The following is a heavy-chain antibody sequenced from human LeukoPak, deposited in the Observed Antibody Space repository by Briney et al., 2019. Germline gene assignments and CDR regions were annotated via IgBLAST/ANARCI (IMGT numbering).Heavy chain of an antibody. CDR1: GYTFTSYG. J-gene: IGHJ6*02. D-gene: IGHD6-13*01. CDR2: NSAYKGNA. Sequence: ASVKVSFKASGYTFTSYGISWVRQAPGQGHEWIGSNSAYKGNANHAQTLQGRVTMTTDTPTSTPHMELTSLRSDDTAVYYCARGYSSSSSSGYYGMDVWGQGTTVTVSS. V-gene: IGHV1-18*01. CDR3: ARGYSSSSSSGYYGMDV.